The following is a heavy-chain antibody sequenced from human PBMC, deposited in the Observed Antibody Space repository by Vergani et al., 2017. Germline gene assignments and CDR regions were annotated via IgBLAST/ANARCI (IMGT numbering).Heavy chain of an antibody. CDR1: GYTVSKYD. J-gene: IGHJ6*02. Sequence: QVQLVQSGAEVKTPGASVKVSCKASGYTVSKYDFNWVRQGTGQGLEWMGWMNLSSGNTGYAQKFQGRAVMTRDTTINTAYMKVSSLRPDDTAVYYCARVYILDVWGQGTAVTVSS. D-gene: IGHD5-12*01. V-gene: IGHV1-8*01. CDR2: MNLSSGNT. CDR3: ARVYILDV.